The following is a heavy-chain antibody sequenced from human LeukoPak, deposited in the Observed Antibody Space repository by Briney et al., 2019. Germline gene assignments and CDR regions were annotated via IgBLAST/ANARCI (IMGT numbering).Heavy chain of an antibody. CDR2: INHSGST. CDR1: GGSISSSSYY. Sequence: SETLSLTCTVSGGSISSSSYYWGWIRQPPGKGLEWIGEINHSGSTNYNPSLKSRVTISVDTSKNQFSLKLSSVTAADTAVYYCASLSEPNCSGGSCYSRWFDPWGQGTLVTVSS. CDR3: ASLSEPNCSGGSCYSRWFDP. D-gene: IGHD2-15*01. J-gene: IGHJ5*02. V-gene: IGHV4-39*07.